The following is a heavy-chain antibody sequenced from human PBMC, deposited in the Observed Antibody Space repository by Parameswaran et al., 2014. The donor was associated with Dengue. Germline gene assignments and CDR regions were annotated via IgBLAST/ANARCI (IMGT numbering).Heavy chain of an antibody. J-gene: IGHJ6*02. Sequence: ASETLSLTCAVYGGSFSGYYWSWIRQPPGKGLEWIGEINHSGSTNYNPSLKSRVTISVDTSKNQFSLKLSSVTAADTAVYYCARAPYSYGYYYYYYGMDVWGQGTTVTVSS. CDR3: ARAPYSYGYYYYYYGMDV. CDR2: INHSGST. V-gene: IGHV4-34*01. CDR1: GGSFSGYY. D-gene: IGHD5-18*01.